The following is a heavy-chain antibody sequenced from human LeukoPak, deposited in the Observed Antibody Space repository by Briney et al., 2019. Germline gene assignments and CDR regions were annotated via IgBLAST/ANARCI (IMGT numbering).Heavy chain of an antibody. CDR3: ARGYSSGAFDY. D-gene: IGHD5-18*01. V-gene: IGHV6-1*01. J-gene: IGHJ4*02. CDR2: TYYRSKWYN. CDR1: GDSFSSNSS. Sequence: SQTLSLTCAISGDSFSSNSSWNWIRQSPSRGLEWLGRTYYRSKWYNDYAVSVKSRIAINPDTSKNQFSLQLISVTPEDAAVYYCARGYSSGAFDYWGQGTLVTVSS.